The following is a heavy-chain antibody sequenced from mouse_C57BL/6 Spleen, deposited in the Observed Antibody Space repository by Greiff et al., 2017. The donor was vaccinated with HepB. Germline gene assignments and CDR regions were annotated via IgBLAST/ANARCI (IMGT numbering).Heavy chain of an antibody. Sequence: QFQLQQPGAELVMPGASVKLSCKASGYTFTSYWMHWVKQRPGQGLEWIGEIDPSDSYTNYNQKFKGKSTLTVDKSSSTAYMQLSSLTSEDSAVYYCARRGSEYYYAMDYWGQGTSVTVSS. D-gene: IGHD1-1*01. CDR1: GYTFTSYW. V-gene: IGHV1-69*01. CDR3: ARRGSEYYYAMDY. J-gene: IGHJ4*01. CDR2: IDPSDSYT.